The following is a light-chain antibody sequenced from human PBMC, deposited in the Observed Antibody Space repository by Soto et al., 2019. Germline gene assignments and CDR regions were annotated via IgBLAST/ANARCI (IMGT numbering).Light chain of an antibody. V-gene: IGKV1-5*03. CDR1: QSISHW. CDR3: QQYNSYRA. Sequence: IQMTPSPSTLSASVVDRITITCRASQSISHWLAWHQQKPGKAPTLLIYKASTLETGVPSRFSGSGSGTEFTLTISSLQPDDFATYYCQQYNSYRAFGQGTKVDIK. J-gene: IGKJ1*01. CDR2: KAS.